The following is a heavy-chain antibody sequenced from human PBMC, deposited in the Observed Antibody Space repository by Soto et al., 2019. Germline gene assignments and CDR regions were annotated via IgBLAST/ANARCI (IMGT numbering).Heavy chain of an antibody. CDR2: IGTTSSYI. D-gene: IGHD2-21*02. V-gene: IGHV3-21*01. J-gene: IGHJ6*02. CDR1: GFTFGTYT. Sequence: GGSLRLSCAASGFTFGTYTMNWVRQVPGKGLEWVSSIGTTSSYIYYADSVRGRFTISRDNAGGSVYLQMSSLRAEDTAVYYCARVMCGDCSSYYYYAMDVWGQGTTVTVSS. CDR3: ARVMCGDCSSYYYYAMDV.